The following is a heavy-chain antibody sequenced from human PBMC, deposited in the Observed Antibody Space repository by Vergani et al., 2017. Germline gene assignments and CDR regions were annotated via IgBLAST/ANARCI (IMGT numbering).Heavy chain of an antibody. D-gene: IGHD1-1*01. V-gene: IGHV1-69*08. CDR3: VRETSYNWDDGGGYYYYGMDV. J-gene: IGHJ6*02. CDR2: IIPILGIA. CDR1: GGTFSSYT. Sequence: QVQLVQSGAEVKKPGSSVKVSCKASGGTFSSYTISWVRQAPGQGLEWMGRIIPILGIANYVQKCQGRVTITADKSTSTAYMELSSLGSEDTAVYYCVRETSYNWDDGGGYYYYGMDVWGQGTTVTVSS.